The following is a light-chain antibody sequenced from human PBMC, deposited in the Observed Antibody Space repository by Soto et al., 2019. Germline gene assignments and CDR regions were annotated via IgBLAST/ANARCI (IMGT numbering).Light chain of an antibody. CDR3: CSYTSSSTDV. V-gene: IGLV2-14*01. Sequence: QSALTEPASVSGSPGQSITISCTGTSSDVGAYNYVSWFQQYPGKAPKLMIYDVSNRPSGVSNRFSGSKSGNTASLTISGLQAEDEADYYCCSYTSSSTDVFGTGTQLTVL. J-gene: IGLJ1*01. CDR2: DVS. CDR1: SSDVGAYNY.